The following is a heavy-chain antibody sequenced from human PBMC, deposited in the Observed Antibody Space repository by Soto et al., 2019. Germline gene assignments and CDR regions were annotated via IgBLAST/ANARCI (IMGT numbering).Heavy chain of an antibody. Sequence: GASVKVSCKASGGTFSSYAISWVRQAPGQGLEWMGGIIPIFGTANYAQKFQGRVTITADKSTSTAYMELRSLRSDDTAVYYCAVVAGVWEIDYWGQGTLVTVSS. V-gene: IGHV1-69*06. CDR2: IIPIFGTA. CDR1: GGTFSSYA. D-gene: IGHD6-19*01. CDR3: AVVAGVWEIDY. J-gene: IGHJ4*02.